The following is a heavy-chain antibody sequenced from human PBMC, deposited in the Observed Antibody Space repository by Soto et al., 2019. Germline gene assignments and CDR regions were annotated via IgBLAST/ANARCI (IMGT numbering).Heavy chain of an antibody. CDR1: GFTIDDYA. V-gene: IGHV3-9*01. Sequence: PGGSLRLSCAASGFTIDDYAMHWVRQAPGKGLEWVSGISWNSGSIGYADSVKGRFTISRDNAKNSLYLQMNSLRSEDTAVYYCASRSYDFWSGYRPHYYYYYYMDVWGKGTTVTVSS. D-gene: IGHD3-3*01. J-gene: IGHJ6*03. CDR3: ASRSYDFWSGYRPHYYYYYYMDV. CDR2: ISWNSGSI.